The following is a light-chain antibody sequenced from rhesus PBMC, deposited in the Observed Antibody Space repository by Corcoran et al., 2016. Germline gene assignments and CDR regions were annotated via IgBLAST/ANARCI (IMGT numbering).Light chain of an antibody. V-gene: IGKV2-78*01. Sequence: EIVMTQTPLSLSVTPGEPASIPCRSSQSLLHSNGYTYLHWYLPKPGQSPQLLISEVSNRASGVPDRFSGGGSGTDFTLKIRRVEAEDVGVYYCEQTLQTPFAFGPGAKLDIK. CDR1: QSLLHSNGYTY. CDR3: EQTLQTPFA. J-gene: IGKJ3*01. CDR2: EVS.